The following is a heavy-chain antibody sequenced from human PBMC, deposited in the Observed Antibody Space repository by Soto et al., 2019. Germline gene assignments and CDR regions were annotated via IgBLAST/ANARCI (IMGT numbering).Heavy chain of an antibody. CDR2: IKQDGSEK. D-gene: IGHD3-9*01. J-gene: IGHJ6*03. CDR3: ARGEWVGITIFSYYMDV. V-gene: IGHV3-7*01. Sequence: GGSLRLSCAASGFTFSSYWMSWVRQAPGKGLEWVANIKQDGSEKYYVDSVKGRFTISRDNAKNSLYLQMNSLRAEDTAVYYCARGEWVGITIFSYYMDVWCKGTTVTVSS. CDR1: GFTFSSYW.